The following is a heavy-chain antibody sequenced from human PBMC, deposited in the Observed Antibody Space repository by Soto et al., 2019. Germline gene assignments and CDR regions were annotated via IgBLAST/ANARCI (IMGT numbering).Heavy chain of an antibody. CDR3: AKGLDNYQQWYFDL. Sequence: EVQLLDSGGGLVQPGGSLRLSCAGSGFTFSRYVMIWVRRAPGKGLEWVSAISGSGGSTYYADSVKGRFTISRDNSMNTLYLQMDSLGAEDTALYYCAKGLDNYQQWYFDLWGRGTQVTVSS. J-gene: IGHJ2*01. V-gene: IGHV3-23*01. CDR2: ISGSGGST. CDR1: GFTFSRYV. D-gene: IGHD1-1*01.